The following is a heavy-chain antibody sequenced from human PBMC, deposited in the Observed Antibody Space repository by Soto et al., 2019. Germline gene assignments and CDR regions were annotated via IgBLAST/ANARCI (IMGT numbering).Heavy chain of an antibody. CDR2: ISGSGGSS. D-gene: IGHD3-16*01. Sequence: EVQLLESGGGLVQPGGSLRFSCAASGFTFSTYAMTWVRQAPGKGLEWVSTISGSGGSSYYADSVKGRFTISRDNSKNTLFLQMISLRAEDTAVYYCAKVLSYVGTHTFDHWGQGSLVTVSS. CDR3: AKVLSYVGTHTFDH. J-gene: IGHJ4*02. CDR1: GFTFSTYA. V-gene: IGHV3-23*01.